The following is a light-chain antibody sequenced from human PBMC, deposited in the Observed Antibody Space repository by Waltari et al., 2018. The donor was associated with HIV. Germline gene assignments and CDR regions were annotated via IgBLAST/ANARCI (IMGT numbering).Light chain of an antibody. CDR1: QSVMYSSNNKNY. CDR3: QQYYITPKT. V-gene: IGKV4-1*01. CDR2: WAS. J-gene: IGKJ1*01. Sequence: DIVMTQSPDSLAVSLGERATINCKSSQSVMYSSNNKNYLAWYQQKPGQPPKLLIYWASSREYGVPDRFSGSGSGTDFTLTISSLQAEDVAVYYCQQYYITPKTFGQGTKVDFK.